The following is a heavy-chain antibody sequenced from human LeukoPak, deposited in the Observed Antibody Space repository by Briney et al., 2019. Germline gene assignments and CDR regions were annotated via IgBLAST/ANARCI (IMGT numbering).Heavy chain of an antibody. Sequence: PSETLSLTCTVSGGSISSYYWSWIRQPPGKGLEWSGYIYYSGSTNYNPSLKSRVTISVDTSKNQFSLKVTSVTPADTAVYYCAKEPRWESVYSLDIWGQGTMVTVSS. D-gene: IGHD5-24*01. V-gene: IGHV4-59*01. CDR3: AKEPRWESVYSLDI. CDR2: IYYSGST. J-gene: IGHJ3*02. CDR1: GGSISSYY.